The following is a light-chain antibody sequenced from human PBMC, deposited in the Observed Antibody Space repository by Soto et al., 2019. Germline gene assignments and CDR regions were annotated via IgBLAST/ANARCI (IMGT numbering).Light chain of an antibody. CDR2: EVS. CDR3: SSYAGTYAFDV. J-gene: IGLJ1*01. Sequence: QSVLTQPASVSGSPGQSITISCTGTSSDVGDYNYVSWYQQHPGKAPKLMISEVSNRPSGVSTRFSGSKSGNTASLTISGLQAEDEADYYCSSYAGTYAFDVFGTGTKLTVL. V-gene: IGLV2-14*01. CDR1: SSDVGDYNY.